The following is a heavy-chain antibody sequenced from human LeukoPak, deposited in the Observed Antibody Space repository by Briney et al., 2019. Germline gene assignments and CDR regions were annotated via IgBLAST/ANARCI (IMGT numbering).Heavy chain of an antibody. D-gene: IGHD5-24*01. CDR1: GYTFSIYG. V-gene: IGHV1-18*01. Sequence: ASVKVSCKASGYTFSIYGITWVRQAPGQGLEWMGWISAHNGDTNYAQKLQDRVTMTTDTSTSTAYMELRSLRSDDTAVYYCARDLQGRAKFDYWGQGTLVTVSS. CDR2: ISAHNGDT. J-gene: IGHJ4*02. CDR3: ARDLQGRAKFDY.